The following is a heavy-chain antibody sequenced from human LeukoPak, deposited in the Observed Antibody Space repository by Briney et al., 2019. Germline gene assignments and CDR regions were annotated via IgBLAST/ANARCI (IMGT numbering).Heavy chain of an antibody. V-gene: IGHV4-30-2*01. CDR1: GGSISSAGDY. CDR3: ARARYNRFHP. J-gene: IGHJ5*02. Sequence: SETLSLTCTVSGGSISSAGDYWSWIRQPPGKGLEWIGYIYHSGSTTYNPSLKSRVPLSRDKYNNQFSLKLPSVTAADTAVYYCARARYNRFHPRRQGTLATVSS. D-gene: IGHD3-16*02. CDR2: IYHSGST.